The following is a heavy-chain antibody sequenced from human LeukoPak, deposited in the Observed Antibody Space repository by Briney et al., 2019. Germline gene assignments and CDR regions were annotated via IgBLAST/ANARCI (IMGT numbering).Heavy chain of an antibody. CDR1: GYSFTSYW. D-gene: IGHD6-13*01. V-gene: IGHV5-51*01. J-gene: IGHJ4*02. Sequence: GESLKISCQGSGYSFTSYWIGWVRQMPGKGLEWMGIIYPGDSHITYSPSFQGQVTISADKSISTAYLQWSSLKASDPAMYFCARQTYSSNWGLGYWGQGTLVTVSS. CDR3: ARQTYSSNWGLGY. CDR2: IYPGDSHI.